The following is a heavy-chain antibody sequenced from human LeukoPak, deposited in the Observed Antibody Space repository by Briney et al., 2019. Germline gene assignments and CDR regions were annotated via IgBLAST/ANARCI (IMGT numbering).Heavy chain of an antibody. D-gene: IGHD6-19*01. J-gene: IGHJ4*02. Sequence: ASAKVSCKASGYTFTSYYMHWVRQAPGQGLEWMGIINPSGGSTSYAQKFQGRVTMTRDTSTSTVYMELSSLRSEDTAVYYCARDQKGSSGWYEESHDYFDYWGQGTLVTVSS. CDR2: INPSGGST. CDR1: GYTFTSYY. V-gene: IGHV1-46*01. CDR3: ARDQKGSSGWYEESHDYFDY.